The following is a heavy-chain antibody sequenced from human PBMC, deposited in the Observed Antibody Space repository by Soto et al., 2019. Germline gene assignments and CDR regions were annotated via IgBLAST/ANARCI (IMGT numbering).Heavy chain of an antibody. J-gene: IGHJ5*02. Sequence: PSETLSLTCTVAGDSISSYYWSWIRQPPGKGLEWIGYIYYSGSTNYNPSLKSRVTISVDTSKNQFSLKLSSVTAADTAVYYCARDSSGYYRGWFDPWGHGTLVTVSS. D-gene: IGHD3-22*01. V-gene: IGHV4-59*01. CDR2: IYYSGST. CDR3: ARDSSGYYRGWFDP. CDR1: GDSISSYY.